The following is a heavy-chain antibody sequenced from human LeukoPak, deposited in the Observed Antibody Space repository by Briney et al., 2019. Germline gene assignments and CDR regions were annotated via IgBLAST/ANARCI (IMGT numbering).Heavy chain of an antibody. CDR1: GFTFSRYA. CDR3: AKPVDGASVQRYFQH. J-gene: IGHJ1*01. CDR2: ISGGGDNT. Sequence: GGSLRLSCAASGFTFSRYAMSWVRQPPGKGLEWVSAISGGGDNTYYADSVRGRFTISRDNSKNTLFLQMNSQRAEDTAIYYCAKPVDGASVQRYFQHWGQGTLVTVSS. V-gene: IGHV3-23*01. D-gene: IGHD1-1*01.